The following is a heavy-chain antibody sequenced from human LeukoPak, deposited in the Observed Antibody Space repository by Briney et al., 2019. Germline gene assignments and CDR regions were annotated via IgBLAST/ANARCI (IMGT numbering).Heavy chain of an antibody. D-gene: IGHD4-11*01. Sequence: GASVKVSCKASGYTFTSYGISWVGQAAGQGLEWMGWISAYNGHTNSAQTLQGIVTMTTDTSTSTAYMALRSLRSDDTAVYYCARADSNYDYWGQGTLVTVTS. V-gene: IGHV1-18*01. CDR1: GYTFTSYG. CDR3: ARADSNYDY. J-gene: IGHJ4*02. CDR2: ISAYNGHT.